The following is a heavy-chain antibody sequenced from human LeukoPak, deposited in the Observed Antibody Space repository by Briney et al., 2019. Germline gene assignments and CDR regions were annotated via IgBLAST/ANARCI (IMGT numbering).Heavy chain of an antibody. CDR1: GGSLSSSSFH. J-gene: IGHJ4*02. D-gene: IGHD3-16*01. Sequence: SETLSLTCTVSGGSLSSSSFHWGWIRQPPGKGLEWIGSIYYSGSTYYNPSLKSRVTISVDTSKNQFSLRLSSVTAADTAVYYCARQGAFNYWGQGTLVTVSS. V-gene: IGHV4-39*01. CDR2: IYYSGST. CDR3: ARQGAFNY.